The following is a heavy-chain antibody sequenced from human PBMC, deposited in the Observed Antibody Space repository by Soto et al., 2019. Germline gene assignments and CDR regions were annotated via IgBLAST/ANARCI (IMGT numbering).Heavy chain of an antibody. CDR2: INTDGSFR. CDR3: VRGTSAWSGKDY. Sequence: EVQLVESGGGLVQPGGSLRLSCTASGFTFSNHWMHWVRQGPGQGLVWVSRINTDGSFRDYADSVRGRFTISRDNVKNTLMLQMNSLRAEDTAVYYCVRGTSAWSGKDYWGQGTLVTVSS. V-gene: IGHV3-74*01. D-gene: IGHD6-19*01. CDR1: GFTFSNHW. J-gene: IGHJ4*02.